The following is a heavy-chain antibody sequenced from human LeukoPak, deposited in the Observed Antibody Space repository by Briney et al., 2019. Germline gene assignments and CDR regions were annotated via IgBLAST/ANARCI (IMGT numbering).Heavy chain of an antibody. CDR2: IYYSGST. CDR3: ARSKSGAPDY. Sequence: SETLSLTCTVSGGSISSYYWSWIRQPPGKGLEWIGYIYYSGSTNYNSSLKSRVTISVDTSKNQFSLKLSSVTAADTAVYYCARSKSGAPDYWGQGTLVTVSS. J-gene: IGHJ4*02. V-gene: IGHV4-59*08. D-gene: IGHD1-26*01. CDR1: GGSISSYY.